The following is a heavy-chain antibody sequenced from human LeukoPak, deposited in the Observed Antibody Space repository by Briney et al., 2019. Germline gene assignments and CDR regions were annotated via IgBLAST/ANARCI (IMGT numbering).Heavy chain of an antibody. CDR1: GFSFSGST. D-gene: IGHD2-2*01. Sequence: PGGSLRLSCATSGFSFSGSTMHWLRQAPGKGLEWLGHNRRKRDDYATVYAASVEGRFTISRDDSKSTAYLQMNSLKIEDTALYHCTRLGGGSPDLIIVPGANKLKWYDPWGQGTLVTVSS. V-gene: IGHV3-73*01. J-gene: IGHJ5*02. CDR3: TRLGGGSPDLIIVPGANKLKWYDP. CDR2: NRRKRDDYAT.